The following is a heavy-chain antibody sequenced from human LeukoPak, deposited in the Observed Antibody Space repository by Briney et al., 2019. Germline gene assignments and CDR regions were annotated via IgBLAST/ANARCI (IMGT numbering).Heavy chain of an antibody. D-gene: IGHD2-15*01. J-gene: IGHJ3*02. Sequence: PVASVKVSCKASGYTFTSYDINWVRQATGQGLEWMGWMNPNSGNTGYAQKFQGRVTMTRDNSIRTAYMELSSLRSEDTAVYYCAVGYCSGGICLHDSGLHDAFDIWGQGTMVTVSS. CDR1: GYTFTSYD. CDR3: AVGYCSGGICLHDSGLHDAFDI. V-gene: IGHV1-8*01. CDR2: MNPNSGNT.